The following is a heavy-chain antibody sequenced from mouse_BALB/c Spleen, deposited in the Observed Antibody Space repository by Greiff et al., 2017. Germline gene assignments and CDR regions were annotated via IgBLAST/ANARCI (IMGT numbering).Heavy chain of an antibody. CDR2: IRNKANGYTT. Sequence: EVHLVESGGGLVQPGGSLRLSCATSGFTFTDYYMSWVRQPPGKALEWLGFIRNKANGYTTEYSASVKGRFTISRDNSQSILYLQMNTLRAEDSATYYCARDKLHYYAMDYWGQGTSVTVSS. J-gene: IGHJ4*01. CDR3: ARDKLHYYAMDY. V-gene: IGHV7-3*02. CDR1: GFTFTDYY.